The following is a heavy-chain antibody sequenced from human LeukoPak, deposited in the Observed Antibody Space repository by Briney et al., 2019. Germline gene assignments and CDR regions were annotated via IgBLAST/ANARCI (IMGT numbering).Heavy chain of an antibody. CDR3: ARGSGWLQPLDP. J-gene: IGHJ5*02. V-gene: IGHV4-61*02. CDR1: GGSISSGSYY. Sequence: PSETLSLTCTVSGGSISSGSYYWSWIRQPAGKGLEWIGRIYTSGSTNCNPSLKSRVTISVDTSKNQFSLKLSSVTAADTAVYYCARGSGWLQPLDPWGQGTLVTVSS. CDR2: IYTSGST. D-gene: IGHD5-24*01.